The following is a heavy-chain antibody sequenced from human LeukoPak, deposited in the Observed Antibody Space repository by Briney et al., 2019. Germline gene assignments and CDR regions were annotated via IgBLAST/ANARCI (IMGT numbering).Heavy chain of an antibody. V-gene: IGHV3-9*01. D-gene: IGHD6-19*01. J-gene: IGHJ6*02. CDR3: AKDKSHSSWTSRYYYYALDV. CDR1: GFTFDEYA. CDR2: ISWNSGII. Sequence: GGSLRLSCAASGFTFDEYAIHWVRQAPGKGLEWVSGISWNSGIIGYADSVKGRFTISGDNAKNSLYLQMNSLRAEDTALYYCAKDKSHSSWTSRYYYYALDVWGQGTTVTVSS.